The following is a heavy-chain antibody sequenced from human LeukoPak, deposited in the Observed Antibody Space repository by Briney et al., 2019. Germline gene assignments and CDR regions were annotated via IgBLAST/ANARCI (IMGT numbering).Heavy chain of an antibody. CDR2: ISYEGGNK. CDR3: ANAYGSGRLPLDY. Sequence: GGFLRLSCAASGFTFRDYAMHWVRQGPGKGLEWVAVISYEGGNKYYADSVRGRFTISRDDSRNTLYLQMNSLRIEDTAVYYCANAYGSGRLPLDYGDQGTLVTVSS. V-gene: IGHV3-30*18. D-gene: IGHD3-10*01. J-gene: IGHJ4*02. CDR1: GFTFRDYA.